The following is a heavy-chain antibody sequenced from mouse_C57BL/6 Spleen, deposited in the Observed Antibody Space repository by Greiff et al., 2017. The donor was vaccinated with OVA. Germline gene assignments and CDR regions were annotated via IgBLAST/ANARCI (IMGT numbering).Heavy chain of an antibody. V-gene: IGHV1-81*01. CDR2: IYPRSGNT. CDR3: AKGVYGYDGAWFAC. J-gene: IGHJ3*01. D-gene: IGHD2-2*01. Sequence: QVQLQQSGAELARPGASVKLSCKASGYTFTSYGISWVKQRTGQGLEWIGEIYPRSGNTYYNEKFKGKATLTADKSSSPAYMELRSLTSEDSAVYFCAKGVYGYDGAWFACSGPKTLVSVSA. CDR1: GYTFTSYG.